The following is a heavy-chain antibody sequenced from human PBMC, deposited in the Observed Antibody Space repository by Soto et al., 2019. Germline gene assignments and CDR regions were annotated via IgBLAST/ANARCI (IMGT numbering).Heavy chain of an antibody. CDR3: ATRTVFRPLDD. J-gene: IGHJ4*02. CDR1: GGSVSSGSQF. Sequence: SETLSLTCTVSGGSVSSGSQFWSWIRQPPGKGLGWIGSIYETARTNYNPSLKSRVTISVDTSKNQFSLQLNSVTAAATAVYYCATRTVFRPLDDWDRGTLVTVSS. V-gene: IGHV4-61*01. CDR2: IYETART.